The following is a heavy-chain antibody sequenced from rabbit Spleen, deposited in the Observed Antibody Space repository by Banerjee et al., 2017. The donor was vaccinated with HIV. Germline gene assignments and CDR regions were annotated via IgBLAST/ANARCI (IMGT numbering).Heavy chain of an antibody. D-gene: IGHD5-1*01. V-gene: IGHV1S45*01. CDR3: ARDLVTVIGWNFYL. CDR2: INIVTGKD. CDR1: RFDFSTYS. Sequence: ELVESGGGLVQPGGSLKLSCKASRFDFSTYSMSWVRQAPGKGLEWIACINIVTGKDVYATWAKGRFIMSRTSSTTVTLQMTSLTAADTATYICARDLVTVIGWNFYLWGPGTLVTVS. J-gene: IGHJ4*01.